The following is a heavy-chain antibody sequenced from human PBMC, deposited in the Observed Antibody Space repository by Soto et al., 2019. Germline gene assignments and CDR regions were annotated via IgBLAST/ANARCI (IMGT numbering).Heavy chain of an antibody. CDR1: GGSFSGYY. CDR2: INHSGST. CDR3: ARRAEYSSGWPDY. V-gene: IGHV4-34*01. J-gene: IGHJ4*02. D-gene: IGHD6-19*01. Sequence: HVQLQQWGAGLLKPSETLSLTCAVYGGSFSGYYWSWIRQPPGKGLEWIGEINHSGSTNYNPSLKSRVTISVDTSKNQFALKLSSVTAADTAVYYCARRAEYSSGWPDYWGQGTLVTVSS.